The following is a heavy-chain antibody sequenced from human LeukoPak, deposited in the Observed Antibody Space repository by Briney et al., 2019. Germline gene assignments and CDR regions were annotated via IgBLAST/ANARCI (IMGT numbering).Heavy chain of an antibody. CDR3: ARSPYGSGSYYDFWYFDL. CDR1: GDSVTSGAYY. Sequence: PSETLSLTCTVSGDSVTSGAYYWGWIRQPPGKGLEWIGCIYYSGSTHYNPALKSRVTISVDTSKNQFSLNLSSVTAADTAVYYCARSPYGSGSYYDFWYFDLWGRGTLVTVSS. D-gene: IGHD3-10*01. CDR2: IYYSGST. J-gene: IGHJ2*01. V-gene: IGHV4-61*08.